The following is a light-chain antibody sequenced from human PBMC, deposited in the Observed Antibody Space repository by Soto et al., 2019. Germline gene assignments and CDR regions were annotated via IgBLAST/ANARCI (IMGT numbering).Light chain of an antibody. CDR1: RSVDTD. CDR3: HQYYNRPPWT. Sequence: EILMTQSPATLSVSPGDSATLSCSASRSVDTDLAWYQQKPGQAPRLLVFATSARATGVPDRFRGSRSGTDFTLTISSLQPEDSATYYCHQYYNRPPWTFGQGTNVVIK. V-gene: IGKV3-15*01. CDR2: ATS. J-gene: IGKJ1*01.